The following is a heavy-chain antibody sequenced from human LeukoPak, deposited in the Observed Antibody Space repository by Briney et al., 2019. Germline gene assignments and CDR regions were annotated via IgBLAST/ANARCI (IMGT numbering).Heavy chain of an antibody. CDR1: GFTFSNAW. CDR2: IKSKTDGGTT. Sequence: PGGSLRLSCAASGFTFSNAWMSRVRQAPGKGLEWVGRIKSKTDGGTTDYAAPVKGRFTISRDDSKNTLYLQMNSLKTEDTAVYYCTTDPGFTIFGVAYYFDYWGQGTLVTASS. CDR3: TTDPGFTIFGVAYYFDY. J-gene: IGHJ4*02. V-gene: IGHV3-15*01. D-gene: IGHD3-3*01.